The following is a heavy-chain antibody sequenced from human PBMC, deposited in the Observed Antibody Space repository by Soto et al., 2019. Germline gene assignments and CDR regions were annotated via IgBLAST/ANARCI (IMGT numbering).Heavy chain of an antibody. CDR3: ARSRALLY. CDR2: ITGASGNT. J-gene: IGHJ4*02. D-gene: IGHD1-26*01. Sequence: QVQLVQSGAEVKKPGASVKVSCKASGYTFTTYDIHWVRQAPGQRLEWMGRITGASGNTKYSQTFQGRITFTRDTSASTAYMELSSLTSEDTAVYFCARSRALLYWGQGTLVTVS. V-gene: IGHV1-3*01. CDR1: GYTFTTYD.